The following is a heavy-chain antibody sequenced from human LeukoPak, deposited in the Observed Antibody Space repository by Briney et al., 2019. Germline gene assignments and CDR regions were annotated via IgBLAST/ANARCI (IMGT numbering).Heavy chain of an antibody. D-gene: IGHD2-8*01. CDR2: IHYSGST. J-gene: IGHJ4*02. Sequence: SETLSLTCTVSGGSISSYYWSWIRQPPGKGLEWIGYIHYSGSTNYNPSLKSRVTISVDTSKNQFSLKLSSVTAADTAVYYCARGHETTNSYSGAADYWGQGTLVTVSS. V-gene: IGHV4-59*01. CDR3: ARGHETTNSYSGAADY. CDR1: GGSISSYY.